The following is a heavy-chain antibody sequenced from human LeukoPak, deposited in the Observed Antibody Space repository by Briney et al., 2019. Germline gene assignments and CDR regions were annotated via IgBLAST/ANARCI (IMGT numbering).Heavy chain of an antibody. J-gene: IGHJ6*04. CDR2: MNPNSGNT. CDR3: ARGRATGISGDV. CDR1: GYTSTSYD. Sequence: ASVKVSCKASGYTSTSYDINWVRQATGQGLEWMGWMNPNSGNTGYAQKFQGRVTMTRNTSISTAYMELSSLRSEDTAVYYCARGRATGISGDVWGKGTTVTVSS. D-gene: IGHD1-1*01. V-gene: IGHV1-8*01.